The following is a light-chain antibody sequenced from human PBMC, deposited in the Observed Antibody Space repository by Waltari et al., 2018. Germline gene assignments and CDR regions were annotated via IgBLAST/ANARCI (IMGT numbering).Light chain of an antibody. Sequence: QSALTQPASVSGSPGQSITISCTGTASDIGAYIHVSWFQQHPGKVPKLMVYDVTNRPSGVSNRFSGSKSGNTASLTISGLQAEDEAYYYCSSYTTSSTVVFGGGTKLTVL. V-gene: IGLV2-14*03. CDR1: ASDIGAYIH. CDR2: DVT. CDR3: SSYTTSSTVV. J-gene: IGLJ3*02.